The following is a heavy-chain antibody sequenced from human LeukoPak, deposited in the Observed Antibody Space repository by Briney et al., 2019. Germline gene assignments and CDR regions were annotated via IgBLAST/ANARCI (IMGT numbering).Heavy chain of an antibody. D-gene: IGHD3-10*01. CDR1: GGSISSDVYS. Sequence: SETLSLTCAGSGGSISSDVYSWSWIRRPPGKGLQWIGYIYHSGSTYYNPSLKSRVTISVDRSKNQFSLKLSSVTAADTAVYYCARYYFSAFDIWGQGTMVTVSS. J-gene: IGHJ3*02. CDR3: ARYYFSAFDI. CDR2: IYHSGST. V-gene: IGHV4-30-2*01.